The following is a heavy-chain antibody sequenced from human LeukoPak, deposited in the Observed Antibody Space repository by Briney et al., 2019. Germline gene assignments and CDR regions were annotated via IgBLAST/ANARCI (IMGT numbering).Heavy chain of an antibody. V-gene: IGHV3-30-3*01. CDR2: ISYDGSNK. D-gene: IGHD5-18*01. J-gene: IGHJ4*02. CDR1: GFTFSSYA. Sequence: GGSLRLSCAASGFTFSSYAMHWVRQAPGKGLEWVAVISYDGSNKYYADSVKGRFTISRDNSKNTLYLQMNSLRAEDTAVYYCARDSQGGYSYGPIDYWGQGTLVTVSS. CDR3: ARDSQGGYSYGPIDY.